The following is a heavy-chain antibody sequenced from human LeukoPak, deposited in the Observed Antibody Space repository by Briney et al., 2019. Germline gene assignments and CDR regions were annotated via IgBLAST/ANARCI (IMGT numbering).Heavy chain of an antibody. J-gene: IGHJ4*02. CDR1: GGSISNYY. CDR3: ARVGQWTLYFDY. CDR2: IYYSGST. Sequence: PSETLFLTCTVSGGSISNYYWCWIRQPPGKGLEWIGYIYYSGSTNYNPSLKSRVTISVDTSKNQFSLKLSSVTAADTAVYYCARVGQWTLYFDYWGQGTLVTVSS. V-gene: IGHV4-59*01. D-gene: IGHD6-19*01.